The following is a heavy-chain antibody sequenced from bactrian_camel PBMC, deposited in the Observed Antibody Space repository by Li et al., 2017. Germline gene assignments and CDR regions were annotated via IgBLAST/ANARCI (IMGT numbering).Heavy chain of an antibody. V-gene: IGHV3S1*01. J-gene: IGHJ4*01. D-gene: IGHD7*01. Sequence: HVQLVESGGGSVQAGGSLSLSCAVSGYLCDRCCMGWFRQAPGKARERVASVYAGGGATYYADSVKGRFTISRDNAKNTLYLQIDKLKPEDTAMYYCAASTRSVNWFESLRPTSYNVWGQGTQVTVS. CDR3: AASTRSVNWFESLRPTSYNV. CDR1: GYLCDRCC. CDR2: VYAGGGAT.